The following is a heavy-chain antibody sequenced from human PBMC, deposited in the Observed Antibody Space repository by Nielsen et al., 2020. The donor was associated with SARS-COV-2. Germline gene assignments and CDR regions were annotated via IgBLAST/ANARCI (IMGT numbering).Heavy chain of an antibody. CDR1: GFTFDDYA. CDR2: ISWNSGSI. CDR3: AKDTYYYDSSGYYY. J-gene: IGHJ4*02. V-gene: IGHV3-9*01. D-gene: IGHD3-22*01. Sequence: GESLRLSCAASGFTFDDYAMHWVRQAPGKGLEWVSGISWNSGSIGYADSVKGRFTISRDNAKNSLYLQMNSLRAEDTALYYCAKDTYYYDSSGYYYWGQGTLVTVSS.